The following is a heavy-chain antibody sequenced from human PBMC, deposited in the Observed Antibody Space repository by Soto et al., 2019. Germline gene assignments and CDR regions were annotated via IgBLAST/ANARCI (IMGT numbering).Heavy chain of an antibody. D-gene: IGHD5-12*01. CDR1: GGSISSGDYY. CDR3: ARIGWLQLGFDY. Sequence: SETLSLTCTVSGGSISSGDYYWSWIRQPPGKGLEWIGYIYYSGSTYYNPSLKSRVTISVDTSKNQFSLKLSSVTAADTAVYYCARIGWLQLGFDYWGQGTLVTVSS. CDR2: IYYSGST. J-gene: IGHJ4*02. V-gene: IGHV4-30-4*01.